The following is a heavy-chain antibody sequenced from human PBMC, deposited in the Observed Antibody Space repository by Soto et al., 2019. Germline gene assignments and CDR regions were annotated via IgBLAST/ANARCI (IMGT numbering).Heavy chain of an antibody. CDR2: IIPIFGTA. D-gene: IGHD2-15*01. J-gene: IGHJ4*02. CDR1: GGTFSSYA. CDR3: ARGQGRGYCSGGSCYSFGY. Sequence: QVQLMQSGAEVKKPGSSVKVSCKASGGTFSSYAISWVRQAPGQGLEWMGGIIPIFGTANYAQKFQGRVTITADESTSTAYTELSSLRSEDTAVYYCARGQGRGYCSGGSCYSFGYWGQGTLVTVSS. V-gene: IGHV1-69*01.